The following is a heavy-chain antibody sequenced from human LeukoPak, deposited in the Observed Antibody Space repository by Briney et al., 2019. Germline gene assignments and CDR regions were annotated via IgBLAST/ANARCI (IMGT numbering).Heavy chain of an antibody. J-gene: IGHJ4*02. CDR1: GASVNINN. V-gene: IGHV4-59*08. D-gene: IGHD6-13*01. Sequence: SETLSLTCTVSGASVNINNWSWIRQPPEKGLEWIGHVSSTGSTNYNPSLMSRVTISINTSANQFSLKLKSVTAADTAVYYCARHRGIAAVGGVWGQGILVTVS. CDR2: VSSTGST. CDR3: ARHRGIAAVGGV.